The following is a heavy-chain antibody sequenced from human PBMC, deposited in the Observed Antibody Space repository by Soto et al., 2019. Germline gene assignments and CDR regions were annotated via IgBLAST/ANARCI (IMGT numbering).Heavy chain of an antibody. CDR2: IIPIPDIA. CDR1: GDSFSRYS. CDR3: CLVKDYF. V-gene: IGHV1-69*02. Sequence: QVQLVQSGAEVKKPGSSVKVSCKASGDSFSRYSISWVRQAPGQGLEWMGRIIPIPDIAEYAQKFQGRVTTTAAKGPSVAPMAPSSMSTSESTAALGCLVKDYF. D-gene: IGHD2-15*01. J-gene: IGHJ1*01.